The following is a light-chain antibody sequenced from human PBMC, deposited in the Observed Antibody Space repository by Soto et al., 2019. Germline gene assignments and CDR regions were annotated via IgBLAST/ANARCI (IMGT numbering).Light chain of an antibody. CDR3: QQYNNWPPT. J-gene: IGKJ5*01. Sequence: EIVMTQSPATLSVSPGERATISCRASQSVSGNLAWYQQKPGQAPRRLIYGASTRHTGIPARFSGSGSGTDFTLTISSLQSEDFALYYCQQYNNWPPTFGQGTRLEIK. V-gene: IGKV3-15*01. CDR2: GAS. CDR1: QSVSGN.